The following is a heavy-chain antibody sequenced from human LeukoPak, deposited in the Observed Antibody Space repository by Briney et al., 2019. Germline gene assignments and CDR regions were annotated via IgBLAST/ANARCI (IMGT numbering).Heavy chain of an antibody. CDR1: GYIFTAYD. CDR2: IIPNSGAT. Sequence: ASVKVSCKASGYIFTAYDLHWVRQAPGQGLEWMGRIIPNSGATNYAHNFQGRVTLTRDTSISTAYMELSRLSPDDTAVYYCARGISGGFDIWGQGTMVTVSS. D-gene: IGHD2-21*01. V-gene: IGHV1-2*06. CDR3: ARGISGGFDI. J-gene: IGHJ3*02.